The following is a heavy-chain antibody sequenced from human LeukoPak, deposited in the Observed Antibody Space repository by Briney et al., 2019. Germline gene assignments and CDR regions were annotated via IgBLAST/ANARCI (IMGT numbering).Heavy chain of an antibody. CDR3: AKSWSTVTAFDY. V-gene: IGHV3-21*01. Sequence: PGGSLRLSCAASGFTFSSYSMNWVRQAPGKGLEWVSSISSSSSYIYYADSVKGRFTISRDNAKNPLYLQMNSLRAKDTAVYYCAKSWSTVTAFDYWGQGTLVTVSS. CDR2: ISSSSSYI. CDR1: GFTFSSYS. J-gene: IGHJ4*02. D-gene: IGHD4-17*01.